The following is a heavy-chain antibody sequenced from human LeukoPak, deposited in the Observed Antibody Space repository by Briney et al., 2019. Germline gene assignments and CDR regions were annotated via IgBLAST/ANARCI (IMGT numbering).Heavy chain of an antibody. CDR2: IYWDDDK. CDR3: AHSTSGYSSSWYFRHKILGNWFDP. Sequence: SGPTLVNPTQTLTLTCTFSGFSLSTSGVGVGWIRQPPGKALESLALIYWDDDKRYSPSLKSRLTITKDTSKNQVVLTMTNMDPVDTATYYCAHSTSGYSSSWYFRHKILGNWFDPWGQGTLVTVSS. CDR1: GFSLSTSGVG. V-gene: IGHV2-5*02. J-gene: IGHJ5*02. D-gene: IGHD6-13*01.